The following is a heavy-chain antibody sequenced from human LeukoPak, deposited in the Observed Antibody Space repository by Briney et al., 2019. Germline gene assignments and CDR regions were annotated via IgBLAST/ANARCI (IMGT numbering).Heavy chain of an antibody. CDR1: DFTFSNAW. CDR2: IKSKTDDGTT. Sequence: GRSLRLSCAASDFTFSNAWMNWVRQAPGKGLEWVGRIKSKTDDGTTAYAAPVKGRFTISRDDSKDTLYLQMDSLKTEDTAVYYCTTGPFDYWGQGTLVTVSS. CDR3: TTGPFDY. J-gene: IGHJ4*02. V-gene: IGHV3-15*07.